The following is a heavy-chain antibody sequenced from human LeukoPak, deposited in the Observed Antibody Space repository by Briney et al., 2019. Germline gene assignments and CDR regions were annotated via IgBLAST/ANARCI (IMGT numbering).Heavy chain of an antibody. Sequence: GGSLRLSCAASGFTFSSYAMSWVRQAPGKGLEWVSAISGSGGSTYYADSVKGRFTISRDNSKNTLYLQMNSLRAEDTAVYYWAKDGVMGQVLHWYFDYWGQGTLVTVSS. CDR2: ISGSGGST. CDR3: AKDGVMGQVLHWYFDY. J-gene: IGHJ4*02. V-gene: IGHV3-23*01. D-gene: IGHD2-2*01. CDR1: GFTFSSYA.